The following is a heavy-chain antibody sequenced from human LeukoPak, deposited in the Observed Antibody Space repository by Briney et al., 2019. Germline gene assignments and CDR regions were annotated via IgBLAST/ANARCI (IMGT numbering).Heavy chain of an antibody. CDR2: ISGGASDV. J-gene: IGHJ4*02. V-gene: IGHV3-11*01. CDR1: GFTFSDSY. CDR3: SSDPRHSDY. Sequence: PGGSLTLSCAASGFTFSDSYMTWIRQAPGKGLELLSYISGGASDVKYIVSVRGRFTISRDNAKNSLSLHMNSLTVEDTALYYCSSDPRHSDYWGQGTLVTVSS.